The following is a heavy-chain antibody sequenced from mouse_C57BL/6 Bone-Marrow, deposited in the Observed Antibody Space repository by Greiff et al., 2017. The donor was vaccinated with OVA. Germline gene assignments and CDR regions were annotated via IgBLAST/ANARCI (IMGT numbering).Heavy chain of an antibody. CDR1: GFTFSSYA. CDR3: TREVTTVVEDAMDY. J-gene: IGHJ4*01. CDR2: ISSGGDYI. V-gene: IGHV5-9-1*02. Sequence: EVQVVESGEGLVKPGGSLKLSCAASGFTFSSYAMSWVRQTPEKRLEWVAYISSGGDYIYYADTVKGRITISRDNARNTLYLQMSSLKSEDTAMYYCTREVTTVVEDAMDYWGQGTSVTVSS. D-gene: IGHD1-1*01.